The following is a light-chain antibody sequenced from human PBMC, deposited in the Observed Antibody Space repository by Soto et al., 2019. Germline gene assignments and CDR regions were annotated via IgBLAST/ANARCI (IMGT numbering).Light chain of an antibody. CDR3: QSYDSSLSGSV. V-gene: IGLV1-40*01. Sequence: QSVLTQPPSVSGAPGQRVTISCTGSSANIGAGYDVHWYQQLPGTAPKLLIYGNSNRPSGVPDQFSGSKSGTSASLAITGLQAEDEADYYCQSYDSSLSGSVFXTGTKVTVL. J-gene: IGLJ1*01. CDR1: SANIGAGYD. CDR2: GNS.